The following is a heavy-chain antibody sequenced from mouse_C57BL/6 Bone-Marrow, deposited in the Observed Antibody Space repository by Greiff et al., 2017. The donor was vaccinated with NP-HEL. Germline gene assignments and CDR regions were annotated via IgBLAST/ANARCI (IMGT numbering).Heavy chain of an antibody. CDR3: ARDWDGTFAY. V-gene: IGHV1-42*01. CDR2: INPSTGGT. D-gene: IGHD4-1*01. J-gene: IGHJ3*01. Sequence: LKESGPELVKPGASVKISCKASGYSFTGYYMNWVKQSPEKSLEWIGEINPSTGGTTYNQKFKAKATLTVDKSSSTAYMQLKSLTSEDAAVYYCARDWDGTFAYWGQGTLVTVSA. CDR1: GYSFTGYY.